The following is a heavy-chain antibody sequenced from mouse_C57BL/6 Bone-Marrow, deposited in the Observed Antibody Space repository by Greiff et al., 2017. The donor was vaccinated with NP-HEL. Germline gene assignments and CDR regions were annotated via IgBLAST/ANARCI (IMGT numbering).Heavy chain of an antibody. CDR3: TTGGGGWLDY. CDR2: IDPENGDT. CDR1: GFNIKDDY. J-gene: IGHJ2*01. D-gene: IGHD2-3*01. Sequence: VQLQQSGAELVRPGASVKLSCTASGFNIKDDYMHWVKQRPEQGLEWIGWIDPENGDTEYASKFQGKATITTDTSSNTAYLQLSILTSEDTAVYYCTTGGGGWLDYGGQGTTLTVSA. V-gene: IGHV14-4*01.